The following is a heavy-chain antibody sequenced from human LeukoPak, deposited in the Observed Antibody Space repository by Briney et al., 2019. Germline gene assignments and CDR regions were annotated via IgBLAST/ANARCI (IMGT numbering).Heavy chain of an antibody. J-gene: IGHJ6*03. CDR3: ARDVHDIAARAGAGYYYYMDV. D-gene: IGHD6-6*01. Sequence: ASVKVSCKASGYTFTSYGISWVRQAPGQGLEWMGWISAYNGNTNYAQQLQGRVTMTTDTSTSTAYMELRSLRSDDTAVYYCARDVHDIAARAGAGYYYYMDVWGKGTTVTVSS. CDR1: GYTFTSYG. CDR2: ISAYNGNT. V-gene: IGHV1-18*01.